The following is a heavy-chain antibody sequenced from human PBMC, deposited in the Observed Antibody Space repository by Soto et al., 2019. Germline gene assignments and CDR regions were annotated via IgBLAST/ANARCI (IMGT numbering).Heavy chain of an antibody. CDR2: IIPIFGTA. CDR3: ARGHLVGAYYYYGMDV. Sequence: QVQLVQSGAEVKKPGSSVKVSCKASGGTFSSYAISWVRQAPGQGLEWMGGIIPIFGTANYAQKFQGRVTITADKATSTAYMELSSLRSEDTAVYYCARGHLVGAYYYYGMDVWGQGTTVTVSS. CDR1: GGTFSSYA. J-gene: IGHJ6*02. D-gene: IGHD1-26*01. V-gene: IGHV1-69*06.